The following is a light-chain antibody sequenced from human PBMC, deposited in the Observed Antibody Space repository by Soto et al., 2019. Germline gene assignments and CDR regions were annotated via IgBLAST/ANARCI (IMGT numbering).Light chain of an antibody. CDR2: GAS. CDR3: QQYGSSPLT. Sequence: EIVLTQSPGTLSLSPGERATLSCRASQSVSSSYLAWYQQKPGQAPRLLIYGASSRATGTPDRFSGSGSGTDFTLTISRLEPEDFAVYYCQQYGSSPLTFGGGP. V-gene: IGKV3-20*01. J-gene: IGKJ4*01. CDR1: QSVSSSY.